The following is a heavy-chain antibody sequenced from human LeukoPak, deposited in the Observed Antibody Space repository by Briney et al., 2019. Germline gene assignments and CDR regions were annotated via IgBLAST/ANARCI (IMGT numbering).Heavy chain of an antibody. J-gene: IGHJ4*02. V-gene: IGHV3-74*01. D-gene: IGHD3-16*01. CDR3: ARGGRYAYFLDY. CDR1: GFTFDDYG. Sequence: GGSLRLSCAASGFTFDDYGMSWVRQGPGKGLVWVSRIKSDGSSTSYADSVKGRFTISRDNAKNTVYVHMNSLRDEDTAVYYCARGGRYAYFLDYWGQGTLVTVSS. CDR2: IKSDGSST.